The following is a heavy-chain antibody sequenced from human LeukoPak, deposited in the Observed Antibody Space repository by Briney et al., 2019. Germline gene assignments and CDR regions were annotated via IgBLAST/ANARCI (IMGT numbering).Heavy chain of an antibody. CDR3: AKGCSASCYDGFDI. CDR1: GFTFRSYA. J-gene: IGHJ3*02. Sequence: PGGSLRLSCAASGFTFRSYAMSWVRQPPGKGREGVSTLCGGGGSTHYADSVKGRFTISRDNSKNTLYLQMNSLRADDTAVYYCAKGCSASCYDGFDIWGQGTMATVSS. V-gene: IGHV3-23*01. CDR2: LCGGGGST. D-gene: IGHD2-2*01.